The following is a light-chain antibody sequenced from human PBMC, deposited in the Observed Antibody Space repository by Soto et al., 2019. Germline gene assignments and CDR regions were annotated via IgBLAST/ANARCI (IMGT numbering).Light chain of an antibody. CDR2: DAS. V-gene: IGKV3-20*01. CDR3: QQYGSSPYT. Sequence: EIVLTQSPGTLSLSPGERATLSCRASQSVSSSYLAWYQQKPGQAPRLLIYDASSWATGIPDRFSGSGSGTDFTLTISRLEPEDFAVYYCQQYGSSPYTFGQGTKLEIK. J-gene: IGKJ2*01. CDR1: QSVSSSY.